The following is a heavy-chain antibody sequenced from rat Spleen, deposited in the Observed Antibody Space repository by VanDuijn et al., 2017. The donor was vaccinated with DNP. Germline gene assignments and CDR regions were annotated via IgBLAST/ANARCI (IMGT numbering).Heavy chain of an antibody. Sequence: EVQLQESGPGLVKPSQSLSLTCSVTGYSITSNYWGWIRKFPGNKMEWIGHISNSGRTSYNPSLKSRISITRDTSKNQFFLQLISVTTEDTATYYWARQPTGMDYWGQGVMVIVSS. CDR3: ARQPTGMDY. CDR1: GYSITSNY. D-gene: IGHD1-7*01. J-gene: IGHJ2*01. CDR2: ISNSGRT. V-gene: IGHV3-1*01.